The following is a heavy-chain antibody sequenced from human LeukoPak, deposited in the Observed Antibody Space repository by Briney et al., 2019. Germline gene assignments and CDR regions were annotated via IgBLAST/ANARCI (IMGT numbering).Heavy chain of an antibody. CDR2: ITADGGST. CDR3: AKGRYPVADCAGDCYYSD. CDR1: GFTFSSYA. D-gene: IGHD2-21*02. J-gene: IGHJ4*02. Sequence: PGGSLRLSCAASGFTFSSYAMTWVRQAPGKGLEWVSGITADGGSTFYEDSVKGRLTISSDNTNNTQYLQKQSPIADATAEDYCAKGRYPVADCAGDCYYSDWGQGTLVTVS. V-gene: IGHV3-23*01.